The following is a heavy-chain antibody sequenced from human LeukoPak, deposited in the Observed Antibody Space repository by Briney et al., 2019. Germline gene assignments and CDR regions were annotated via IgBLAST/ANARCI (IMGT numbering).Heavy chain of an antibody. CDR1: GYTFTGYY. CDR3: ARGVFSSAGTNWFDP. D-gene: IGHD1/OR15-1a*01. V-gene: IGHV1-2*02. CDR2: INPNSGGT. Sequence: ASVKVSCKASGYTFTGYYMHWVRQAPGQGLEWMGWINPNSGGTNYAQKFQGRVTMTRDTSISTAYMELSRLRSDDTAVYYCARGVFSSAGTNWFDPWGQGTLVTVSS. J-gene: IGHJ5*02.